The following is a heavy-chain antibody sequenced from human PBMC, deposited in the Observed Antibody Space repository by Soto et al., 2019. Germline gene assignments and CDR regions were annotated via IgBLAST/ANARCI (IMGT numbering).Heavy chain of an antibody. Sequence: SETLSLTCTVSGGSISSGGYYWSWIRQHPGKGLEWIGYIYYSGSTYYSPSFQGQVTMSADKSISTAYLQWSSLKASDTAMYYCARRYYDSSGYRYFDYWGQGTLVTV. CDR2: IYYSGST. CDR3: ARRYYDSSGYRYFDY. J-gene: IGHJ4*02. CDR1: GGSISSGGYY. V-gene: IGHV4-31*01. D-gene: IGHD3-22*01.